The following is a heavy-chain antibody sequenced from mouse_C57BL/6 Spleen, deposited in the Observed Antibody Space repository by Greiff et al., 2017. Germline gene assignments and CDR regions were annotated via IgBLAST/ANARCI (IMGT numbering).Heavy chain of an antibody. D-gene: IGHD3-3*01. CDR1: GYSITSGYY. J-gene: IGHJ4*01. CDR3: AREGTNAMDY. Sequence: EVHLVESGPGLVKPSQSLSLTCSVTGYSITSGYYWNWIRQFPGNKLEWMGYISYDGSNNYNPSLKNRISITRDTSKNQFFLKLNSVTTEYTATYYCAREGTNAMDYWGQGTSVTVSS. CDR2: ISYDGSN. V-gene: IGHV3-6*01.